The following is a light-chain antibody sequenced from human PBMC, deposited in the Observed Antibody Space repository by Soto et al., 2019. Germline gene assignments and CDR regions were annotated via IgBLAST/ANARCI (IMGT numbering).Light chain of an antibody. CDR1: QSISNY. CDR3: QQNYNPFT. Sequence: DIQMTQSPSSLSASVGDRVTITCRASQSISNYLNWYQQKPGKAPNLLIYAASSLQSGVPSRFGGSGSGADFTLTISSLQPEDFATYYCQQNYNPFTFGPGTKVDIK. V-gene: IGKV1-39*01. CDR2: AAS. J-gene: IGKJ3*01.